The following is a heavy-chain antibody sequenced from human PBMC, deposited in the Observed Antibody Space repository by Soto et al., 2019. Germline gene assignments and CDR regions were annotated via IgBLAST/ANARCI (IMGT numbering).Heavy chain of an antibody. Sequence: EVQLVESGGGLIQPGGSLRLSCAASGFTVSSNYMSWVRQAQGKGLEWVSVIYSGGSTYYADSVKGRFTISRDNSKNTLYLQMNILSAEDTAVYYCARDRVESGYPEYFQHWGQGTLVTVSS. V-gene: IGHV3-53*01. J-gene: IGHJ1*01. CDR2: IYSGGST. CDR1: GFTVSSNY. CDR3: ARDRVESGYPEYFQH. D-gene: IGHD3-22*01.